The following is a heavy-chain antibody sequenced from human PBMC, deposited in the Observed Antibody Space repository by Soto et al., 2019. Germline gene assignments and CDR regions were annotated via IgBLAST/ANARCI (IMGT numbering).Heavy chain of an antibody. J-gene: IGHJ4*02. Sequence: EVQLLESGGGLVQPGGSLRLSCAASGFTFSTYAMSWVRQAPGKGLEWVSAISGTGGSTYYADSVKGRFTISRDNSKNTLYLQMNSLRAEDTAVYYWANNWATTSSSSSHWGQGTLVTVSS. CDR1: GFTFSTYA. D-gene: IGHD6-6*01. CDR2: ISGTGGST. CDR3: ANNWATTSSSSSH. V-gene: IGHV3-23*01.